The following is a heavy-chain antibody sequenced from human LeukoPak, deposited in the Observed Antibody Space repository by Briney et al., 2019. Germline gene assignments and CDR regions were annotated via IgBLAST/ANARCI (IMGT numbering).Heavy chain of an antibody. V-gene: IGHV4-34*01. D-gene: IGHD3-10*01. J-gene: IGHJ3*02. CDR3: ARLPITMVRGVIFAFDI. CDR2: INHSGST. Sequence: PSETLSLTCAVYGGSFSGYYWSWIRQPPGKGLEWIGEINHSGSTNYNPSLKSRVTISVDTSKNQFSLKLSSVTAADTAVYYCARLPITMVRGVIFAFDIWGQGTMVTVSS. CDR1: GGSFSGYY.